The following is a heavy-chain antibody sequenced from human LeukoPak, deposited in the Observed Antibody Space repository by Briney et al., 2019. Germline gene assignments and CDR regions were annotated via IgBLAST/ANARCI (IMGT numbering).Heavy chain of an antibody. D-gene: IGHD3-10*01. Sequence: RSGGSLRLSCAASGFTFSSYAMGWVRQAPGKGLEWVSAISGSGGSTYYADSVKGRFTISRDNSKNTLYLQMNSLRAEDTAVYYCAKDGGSGSYSAFDIWGQGTMVTVSS. CDR3: AKDGGSGSYSAFDI. J-gene: IGHJ3*02. CDR1: GFTFSSYA. V-gene: IGHV3-23*01. CDR2: ISGSGGST.